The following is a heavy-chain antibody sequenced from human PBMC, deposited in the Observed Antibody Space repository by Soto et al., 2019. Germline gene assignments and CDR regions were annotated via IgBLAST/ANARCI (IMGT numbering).Heavy chain of an antibody. CDR2: IYNSGNT. J-gene: IGHJ4*02. CDR3: AGREMDTINY. D-gene: IGHD5-18*01. V-gene: IGHV4-59*08. Sequence: PSETLSLTCTVSGGSISSNSWSWIRQPPGKGLEWIGHIYNSGNTNYNPSLKSRVTISVDTSKNQFSLKLSSVTAADTAVYYCAGREMDTINYWGQGTLVTVSS. CDR1: GGSISSNS.